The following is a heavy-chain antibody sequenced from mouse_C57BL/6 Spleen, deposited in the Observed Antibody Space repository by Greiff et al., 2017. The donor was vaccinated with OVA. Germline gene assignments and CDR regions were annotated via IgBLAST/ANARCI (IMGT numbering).Heavy chain of an antibody. J-gene: IGHJ3*01. CDR1: GFTFSSYG. V-gene: IGHV5-6*01. CDR2: ISSGGSST. CDR3: ARHEGSAWFAY. Sequence: EVKLVESGGDLVKPGGSLKLSCAASGFTFSSYGMSWVRQTPDKRLEWVATISSGGSSTYYPDSVKGRFTISRDNAKNTLYLQMSSLKSEDTAMYYCARHEGSAWFAYWGQGTLVTVSA.